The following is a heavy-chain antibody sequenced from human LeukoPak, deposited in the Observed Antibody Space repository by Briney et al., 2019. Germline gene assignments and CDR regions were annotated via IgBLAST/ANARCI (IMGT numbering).Heavy chain of an antibody. CDR3: AKSHSSNWYCSAY. D-gene: IGHD6-13*01. CDR2: ISGSGINT. J-gene: IGHJ4*02. Sequence: GGSLRLSCAASGFTLSGNAMSWVRQAPGTGLEWVSSISGSGINTYYADSVKGRFTISRDNSRNTLYLQMNSLRAEDTAIYYCAKSHSSNWYCSAYWGQGTLVTVSS. V-gene: IGHV3-23*01. CDR1: GFTLSGNA.